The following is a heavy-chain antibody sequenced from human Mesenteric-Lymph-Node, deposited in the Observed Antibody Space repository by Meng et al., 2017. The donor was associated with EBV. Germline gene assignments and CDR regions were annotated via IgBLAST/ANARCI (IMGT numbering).Heavy chain of an antibody. CDR1: GGSISSSHW. CDR3: ARGLWFRDFLRWFDP. D-gene: IGHD3-10*01. J-gene: IGHJ5*02. Sequence: RQGCGPGLGKRGGSLSLTCAVSGGSISSSHWWSWVRKPPGKGLEWIGEMHQSGSTNFNPSLRSRVTMSIDKSNNQFSLKLRSVTAADTAVYYCARGLWFRDFLRWFDPWGQGTLVTVSS. V-gene: IGHV4-4*02. CDR2: MHQSGST.